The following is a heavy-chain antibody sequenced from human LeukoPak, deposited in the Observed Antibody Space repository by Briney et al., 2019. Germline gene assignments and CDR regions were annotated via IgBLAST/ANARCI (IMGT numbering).Heavy chain of an antibody. CDR2: IYYSGST. CDR1: GGSISSYY. D-gene: IGHD6-19*01. V-gene: IGHV4-59*01. Sequence: KASETLSLTCTVSGGSISSYYWSWIRQPPGKGQEWIGYIYYSGSTNYNPSLKSRVTISVDTSKNQFSLKLSSVTAADTAVYYCAREYSSGWPTVDYWGQGTLVTVSS. CDR3: AREYSSGWPTVDY. J-gene: IGHJ4*02.